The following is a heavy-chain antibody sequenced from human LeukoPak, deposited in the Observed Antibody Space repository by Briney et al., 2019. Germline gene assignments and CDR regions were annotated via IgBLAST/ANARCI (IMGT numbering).Heavy chain of an antibody. J-gene: IGHJ6*02. CDR1: GFTFSNYW. CDR3: ATLPWHVEVGI. D-gene: IGHD1-1*01. Sequence: PGGSARLSCTASGFTFSNYWMSWVRQAPGIGLEWVAHIKQDGSEQDYVDSVKGRFTISRDNPTHSVFLQMNSLRVEDTAVYYCATLPWHVEVGIWGPGTTVTVSS. CDR2: IKQDGSEQ. V-gene: IGHV3-7*05.